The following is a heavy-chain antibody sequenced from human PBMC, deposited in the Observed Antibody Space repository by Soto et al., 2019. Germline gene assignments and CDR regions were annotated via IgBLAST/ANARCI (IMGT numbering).Heavy chain of an antibody. CDR2: IIPIFGTA. CDR1: GGTFSSYA. D-gene: IGHD6-19*01. J-gene: IGHJ5*02. CDR3: ARQNRPASSGWYQPGYWFDP. Sequence: ASVKVSCKASGGTFSSYAISWVRQAPGQGLEWMGGIIPIFGTANYAQKFQGRVTITADESTSTAYMELSSLRSEDTAVYYCARQNRPASSGWYQPGYWFDPWGQGTLVTVSS. V-gene: IGHV1-69*13.